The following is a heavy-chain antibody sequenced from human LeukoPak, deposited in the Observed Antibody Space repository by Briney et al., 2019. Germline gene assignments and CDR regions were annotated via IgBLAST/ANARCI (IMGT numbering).Heavy chain of an antibody. J-gene: IGHJ4*02. V-gene: IGHV3-23*01. CDR3: AKVGATSVGPLGY. CDR1: GFTFDNYG. CDR2: ISGSGGST. D-gene: IGHD4-23*01. Sequence: GGSLRLSCAASGFTFDNYGMSWVRQAPGKGLEWVSGISGSGGSTYYADSVRGRFTISRDNSKNTLFMQMNRLRAEDTAIYYCAKVGATSVGPLGYWGQGTLVTVSS.